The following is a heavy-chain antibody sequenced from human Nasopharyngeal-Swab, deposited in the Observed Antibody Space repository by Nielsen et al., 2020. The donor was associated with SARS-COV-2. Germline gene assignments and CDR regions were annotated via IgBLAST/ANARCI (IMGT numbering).Heavy chain of an antibody. CDR1: GGTFSKYA. V-gene: IGHV1-69*10. Sequence: SVKVSCRVSGGTFSKYAISWVRQAPAQGREWMGWIIVNHGRTTYAEKFKDGVIINADESTGTAYLELSSLRSEDTAVYYCATWGIGYGGNAHATFDSWGQGTQVTVSS. J-gene: IGHJ4*02. CDR3: ATWGIGYGGNAHATFDS. CDR2: IIVNHGRT. D-gene: IGHD4-23*01.